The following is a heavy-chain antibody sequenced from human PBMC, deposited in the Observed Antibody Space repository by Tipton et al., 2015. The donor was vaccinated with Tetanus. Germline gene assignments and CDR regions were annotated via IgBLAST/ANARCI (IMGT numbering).Heavy chain of an antibody. Sequence: TLSLTCSVSGGSISNYYWNWIRQPAGKGLEWIGRIYVTGATNHSPALQSRATMSIDRAKNQLSLTLTSVTAADAAMYYCAREDVYYHDGSGFYAFDVWGRGTMVAVSS. D-gene: IGHD3-22*01. CDR1: GGSISNYY. J-gene: IGHJ3*01. V-gene: IGHV4-4*07. CDR3: AREDVYYHDGSGFYAFDV. CDR2: IYVTGAT.